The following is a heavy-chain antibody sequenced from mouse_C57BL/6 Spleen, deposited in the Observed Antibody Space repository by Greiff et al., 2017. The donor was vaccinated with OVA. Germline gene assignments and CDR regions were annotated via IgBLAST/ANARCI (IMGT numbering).Heavy chain of an antibody. D-gene: IGHD2-4*01. CDR1: GFSLTSYG. V-gene: IGHV2-2*01. J-gene: IGHJ3*01. CDR3: ARTRYDYDGGFAY. CDR2: IWSGGST. Sequence: VKLLQSGPGLVQPSQSLSITCTVSGFSLTSYGVHWVRQSPGKGLEWLGVIWSGGSTDYNAAFISRLSISKDNSKSQVFFKMNSLQADDTAIYYCARTRYDYDGGFAYWGQGTLVTVSA.